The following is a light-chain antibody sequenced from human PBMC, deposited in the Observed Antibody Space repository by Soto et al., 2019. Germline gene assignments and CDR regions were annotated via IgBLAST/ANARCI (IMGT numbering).Light chain of an antibody. CDR1: SSDVGDYNF. CDR3: SSHGGSNPCDV. J-gene: IGLJ1*01. V-gene: IGLV2-14*01. CDR2: EVS. Sequence: QSVLTKPSAVSGTPGQSITISCTGTSSDVGDYNFVSWYQQNPCKAPKLIIHEVSNRPSGVSNRCSGSKSGNTASLTISGLQAEDEADYYCSSHGGSNPCDVFRSGTTVTVL.